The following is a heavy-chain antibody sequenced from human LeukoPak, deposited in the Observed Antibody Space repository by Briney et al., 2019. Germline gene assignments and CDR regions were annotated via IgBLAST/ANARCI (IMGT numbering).Heavy chain of an antibody. D-gene: IGHD5-18*01. CDR1: GGSISSYY. V-gene: IGHV4-59*08. CDR3: ARTAPDTAMVFYYYYYMDV. J-gene: IGHJ6*03. CDR2: IYHSGST. Sequence: SETLSLTCTVSGGSISSYYWSWIRQPPGKGLEWIGYIYHSGSTNYNPSLKSRVTISVDTSKNQFSRKLSSVTAADTAVYYCARTAPDTAMVFYYYYYMDVWGKGTTVTVSS.